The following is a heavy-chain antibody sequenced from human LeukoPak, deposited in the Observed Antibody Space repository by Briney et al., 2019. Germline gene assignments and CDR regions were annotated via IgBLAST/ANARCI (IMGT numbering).Heavy chain of an antibody. CDR2: INHSGST. J-gene: IGHJ6*02. CDR1: GGSFSGYY. V-gene: IGHV4-34*01. Sequence: SETLSLTCVVYGGSFSGYYWSWIRQPPGKGLEWIGEINHSGSTNYNPSLKSRVTISVDTSKNQFSLKLSSVTAADTAVYYCAQGSLYYYGMDVWGQGTTVTVSS. CDR3: AQGSLYYYGMDV.